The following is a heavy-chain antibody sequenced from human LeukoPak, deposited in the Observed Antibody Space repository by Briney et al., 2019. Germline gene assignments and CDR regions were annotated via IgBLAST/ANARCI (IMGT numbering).Heavy chain of an antibody. CDR2: IYSRGST. CDR3: TRVLWSDNYFHYYYMDV. CDR1: AFTVSNNY. J-gene: IGHJ6*03. D-gene: IGHD3-3*01. V-gene: IGHV3-66*01. Sequence: GGSLRLSCAASAFTVSNNYMSWVRQAPGKGPEWVSTIYSRGSTYYADSVKGRFTISKDNSKNTLYLQMNRLRAEDTAVYYCTRVLWSDNYFHYYYMDVWGTGTTVTVSS.